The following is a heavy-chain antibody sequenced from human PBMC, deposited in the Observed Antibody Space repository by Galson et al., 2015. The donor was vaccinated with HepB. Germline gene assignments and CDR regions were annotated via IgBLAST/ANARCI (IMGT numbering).Heavy chain of an antibody. CDR1: GFTFSSYG. CDR2: IWYDGSNK. J-gene: IGHJ4*02. V-gene: IGHV3-33*06. CDR3: AKVGSVYYDSSGYYADY. D-gene: IGHD3-22*01. Sequence: SLRLSCAASGFTFSSYGMHWVRQAPGKGLEWVAVIWYDGSNKYYADSVKGRFTISRDNSKNTLYLQMNSLRAEDTAVYYCAKVGSVYYDSSGYYADYWGQGTLVTVSS.